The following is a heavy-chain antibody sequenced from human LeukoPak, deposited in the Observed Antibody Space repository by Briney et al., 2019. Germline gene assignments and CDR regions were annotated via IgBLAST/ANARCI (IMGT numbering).Heavy chain of an antibody. CDR1: GFTFSSYS. D-gene: IGHD3-9*01. J-gene: IGHJ4*02. CDR2: ISSTSSYI. Sequence: GGSLRLSCAASGFTFSSYSMNWVRQAPGKGLEWVSSISSTSSYIYYADSVKGRFTISRDNAKNSLYLQMNSLRAEDTAVYYCASLYDILTGYYNGFDYWGQGTLVTVSS. CDR3: ASLYDILTGYYNGFDY. V-gene: IGHV3-21*01.